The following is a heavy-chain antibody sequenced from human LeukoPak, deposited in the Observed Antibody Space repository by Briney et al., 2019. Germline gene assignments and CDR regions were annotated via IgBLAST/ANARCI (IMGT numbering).Heavy chain of an antibody. CDR2: ISGSGAST. CDR1: GVTLSNYA. CDR3: AKDVGKWESLHFFDY. V-gene: IGHV3-23*01. J-gene: IGHJ4*02. D-gene: IGHD1-26*01. Sequence: GGSLRLSCVASGVTLSNYAMSWARQAPGKGLEWISGISGSGASTYYADSVTGRFTISRDNSRNTLYLQMNSLRGDDTAVYYCAKDVGKWESLHFFDYWGQGTLVTVS.